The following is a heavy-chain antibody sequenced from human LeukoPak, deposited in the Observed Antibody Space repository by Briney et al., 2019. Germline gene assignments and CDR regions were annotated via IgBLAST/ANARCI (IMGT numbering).Heavy chain of an antibody. CDR3: ARDRAQQLAYYFDY. D-gene: IGHD6-13*01. CDR2: ISYDGSNK. CDR1: GFTFSSYG. Sequence: GGSLRLSCAASGFTFSSYGMHWVRQAPGKGLEWVAVISYDGSNKYYADSVKGRFTISRDNSKNTLYLQMNSLRAEDTAVYYCARDRAQQLAYYFDYWGQGTLVTVSS. J-gene: IGHJ4*02. V-gene: IGHV3-30*03.